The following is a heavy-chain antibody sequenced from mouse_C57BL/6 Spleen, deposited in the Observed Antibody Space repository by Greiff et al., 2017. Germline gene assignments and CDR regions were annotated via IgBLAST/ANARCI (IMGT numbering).Heavy chain of an antibody. V-gene: IGHV5-6*02. CDR3: ARRDGNLMWYAMDY. J-gene: IGHJ4*01. D-gene: IGHD2-3*01. CDR2: ISSGGSYT. CDR1: GFTFSSYG. Sequence: EVKLQESGGDLVKPGGSLKLSCAASGFTFSSYGMSWVRQTPDKRLEWVATISSGGSYTYYPDSVKGRFTISRDNAKNTLYLQMSSLKSEDTAMYYCARRDGNLMWYAMDYWGQGTSVTVSS.